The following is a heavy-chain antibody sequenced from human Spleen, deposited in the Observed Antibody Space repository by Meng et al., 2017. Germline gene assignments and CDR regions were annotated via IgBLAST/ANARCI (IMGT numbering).Heavy chain of an antibody. J-gene: IGHJ4*02. Sequence: SETLSLTCTVSGGSISSGSYYWSWIRQPAGKGLEWIGRIYTSGSTNYNPSLKSRVTISVDTSKNQFSLKLSSVTAADTAVYYCARKLSGYCSGGSCPFDYWGQGTLVTVTS. V-gene: IGHV4-61*02. CDR3: ARKLSGYCSGGSCPFDY. CDR2: IYTSGST. D-gene: IGHD2-15*01. CDR1: GGSISSGSYY.